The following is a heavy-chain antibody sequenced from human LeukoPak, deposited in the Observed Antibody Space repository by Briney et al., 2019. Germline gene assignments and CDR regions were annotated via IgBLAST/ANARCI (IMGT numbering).Heavy chain of an antibody. J-gene: IGHJ6*03. Sequence: ASVKVSCKASGYTFTGYYMHWARQAPGQGLEWMGWMNPNSGNTGYAQKFQGRVTMTRNTSISTAYMELSSLRSEDTAVYYCARCSGYYYGSGNYYYYMDVWGKGTTVTISS. D-gene: IGHD3-10*01. CDR3: ARCSGYYYGSGNYYYYMDV. CDR1: GYTFTGYY. V-gene: IGHV1-8*02. CDR2: MNPNSGNT.